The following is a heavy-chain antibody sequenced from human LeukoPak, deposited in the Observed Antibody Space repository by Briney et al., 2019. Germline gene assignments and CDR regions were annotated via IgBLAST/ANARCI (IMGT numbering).Heavy chain of an antibody. J-gene: IGHJ6*03. V-gene: IGHV3-23*01. Sequence: GGSLRLSCAASGFTPSSYAMSWVRQGPGKGLEWVSPISGSGSSTYYADSVKGRFTISRDNSKNTLYLQVNSLRAEDTAVYYCTKVANLYYYYYMDVWGKGTTVTVSS. CDR1: GFTPSSYA. CDR3: TKVANLYYYYYMDV. CDR2: ISGSGSST.